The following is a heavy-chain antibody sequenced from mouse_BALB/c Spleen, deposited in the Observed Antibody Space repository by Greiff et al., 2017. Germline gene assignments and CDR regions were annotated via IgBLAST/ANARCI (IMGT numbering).Heavy chain of an antibody. CDR1: GYTFTSYW. Sequence: QVQLKESGAELVKPGASVKISCKASGYTFTSYWMHWVKQRPGQGLEWIGYINPSTGYTEYNQKVKDKATLTEDKSSSTAYMQLSSLTSEDSAVYYCARSEGGRAYWGQGTLVTVSA. V-gene: IGHV1-7*01. J-gene: IGHJ3*01. CDR2: INPSTGYT. CDR3: ARSEGGRAY.